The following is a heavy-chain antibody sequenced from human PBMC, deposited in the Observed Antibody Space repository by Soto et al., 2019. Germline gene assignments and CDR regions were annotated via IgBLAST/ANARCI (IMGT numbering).Heavy chain of an antibody. V-gene: IGHV3-30-3*01. CDR1: GFTFSSYA. CDR2: ISYDGSNK. Sequence: QVQLVESGGGVVQPGRSLRLSCAASGFTFSSYAMHWVRQAPGKGLEWVAVISYDGSNKYYADSVKGRFTISRDNSKNTLYLQMNSLRAEDTAVYYCARDLAGFYGMEVWGQGTTVTVSS. D-gene: IGHD6-19*01. J-gene: IGHJ6*02. CDR3: ARDLAGFYGMEV.